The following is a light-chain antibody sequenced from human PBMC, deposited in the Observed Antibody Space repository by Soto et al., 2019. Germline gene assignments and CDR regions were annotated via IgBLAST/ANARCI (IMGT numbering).Light chain of an antibody. J-gene: IGLJ3*02. Sequence: QSALTQPASVSGSPGQSNTISCTGTTSDVGRYNYVSWHQQHPGKAPKLLIFDVSNRPSGVSDRFSGSKSGNTASLTISGLQAEDEADYYCNSYTTGTTWVFGGGTKLTVL. CDR2: DVS. CDR3: NSYTTGTTWV. V-gene: IGLV2-14*01. CDR1: TSDVGRYNY.